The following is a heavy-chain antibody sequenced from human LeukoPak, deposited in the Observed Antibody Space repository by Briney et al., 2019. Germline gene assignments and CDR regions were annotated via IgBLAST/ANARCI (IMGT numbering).Heavy chain of an antibody. V-gene: IGHV3-21*01. CDR3: ARDRGRGWYVRSYYYGMDV. Sequence: PGGSLRLSCAASGFTFSSYSMNWVRQAPGKGLEWVSSISSSSYIYYADSVKGRFTISRDNAKNSLYLQMNSLRAEDTAVYYCARDRGRGWYVRSYYYGMDVWGQGTTVTVSS. J-gene: IGHJ6*02. CDR1: GFTFSSYS. CDR2: ISSSSYI. D-gene: IGHD6-19*01.